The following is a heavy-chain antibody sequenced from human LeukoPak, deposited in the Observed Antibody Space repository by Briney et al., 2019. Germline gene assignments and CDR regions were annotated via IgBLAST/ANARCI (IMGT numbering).Heavy chain of an antibody. J-gene: IGHJ6*03. CDR3: ARVGQLVAGDYYYYMDV. V-gene: IGHV3-21*01. Sequence: PGGSLRLSCAASGFTFSSYSMNWVRQAPGKGLEWVSSISSSSSYIYYADSVKGRFTISRDNAKNSLYLQMNSLRAEDTAVYYCARVGQLVAGDYYYYMDVWGKGTTVTISS. CDR1: GFTFSSYS. CDR2: ISSSSSYI. D-gene: IGHD6-13*01.